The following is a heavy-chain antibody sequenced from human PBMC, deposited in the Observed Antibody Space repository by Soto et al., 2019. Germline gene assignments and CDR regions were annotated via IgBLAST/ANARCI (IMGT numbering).Heavy chain of an antibody. CDR1: GGSISSGDYY. CDR2: IYYSGST. V-gene: IGHV4-30-4*01. D-gene: IGHD6-6*01. CDR3: ARDSRDSSSNWFDP. Sequence: SETLSLTCTVSGGSISSGDYYWSWIRQPPGKGLEWIGYIYYSGSTYYNPSLKSRVTISVDTSKNQFSLKLSSVTAADTAVYYCARDSRDSSSNWFDPWGQGTLVTV. J-gene: IGHJ5*02.